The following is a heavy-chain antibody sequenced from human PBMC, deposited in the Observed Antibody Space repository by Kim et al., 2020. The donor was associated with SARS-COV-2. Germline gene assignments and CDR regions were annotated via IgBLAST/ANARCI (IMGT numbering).Heavy chain of an antibody. CDR2: IYSGGST. V-gene: IGHV3-53*01. CDR3: AKVAAAGGYYFDY. CDR1: GFTVSRNY. D-gene: IGHD6-13*01. J-gene: IGHJ4*02. Sequence: GGSLRLSCAASGFTVSRNYMSWVRQAPGKGLEWVSVIYSGGSTYYADSVKGRFTVSRDNSKNTLYFQMNSLRAEDTAVYYCAKVAAAGGYYFDYWGQGTLVTVSS.